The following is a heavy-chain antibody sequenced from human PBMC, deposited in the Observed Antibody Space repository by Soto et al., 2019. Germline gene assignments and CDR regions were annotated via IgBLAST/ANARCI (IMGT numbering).Heavy chain of an antibody. Sequence: QVQLVQSGAEVKKPGSSVKVSCKASGGTFSSYTISWVRQAPGQGLEWMGRIIPILGIANYAQKFQGRVTITADKSTSTAYMELSSLRSEDTAVYYCARAEIGPAAAKNYYYYMDVRGKGTTVTVSS. D-gene: IGHD2-2*01. CDR3: ARAEIGPAAAKNYYYYMDV. V-gene: IGHV1-69*02. J-gene: IGHJ6*03. CDR2: IIPILGIA. CDR1: GGTFSSYT.